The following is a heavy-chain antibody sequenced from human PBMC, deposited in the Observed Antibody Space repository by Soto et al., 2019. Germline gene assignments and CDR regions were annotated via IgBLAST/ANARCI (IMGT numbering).Heavy chain of an antibody. Sequence: GGPLRLSCADSGFTFSTYSMNWVRQAPGKGLEWVSAISGSGDSTYYADSVKGRFTTSRDNSKNTLYLQMNSLRAEDTAVYYCARRGSGSYYDYWGQGTMVTVSS. CDR2: ISGSGDST. CDR3: ARRGSGSYYDY. V-gene: IGHV3-23*01. J-gene: IGHJ4*02. D-gene: IGHD1-26*01. CDR1: GFTFSTYS.